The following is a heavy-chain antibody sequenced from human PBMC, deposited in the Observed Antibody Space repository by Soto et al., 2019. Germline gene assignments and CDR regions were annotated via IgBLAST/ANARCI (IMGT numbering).Heavy chain of an antibody. CDR1: GGSSSSYY. J-gene: IGHJ6*02. D-gene: IGHD4-17*01. CDR3: ARTPDYGGTSGYYYYGMDV. CDR2: IYYSGST. V-gene: IGHV4-59*01. Sequence: SETLSLTCTVSGGSSSSYYWSWIRQHPGKGLEWIGYIYYSGSTNYNPSLKSRVTISVDTSKNQFSLKLSSVTAADTAVYYCARTPDYGGTSGYYYYGMDVWGQRTTVTVSS.